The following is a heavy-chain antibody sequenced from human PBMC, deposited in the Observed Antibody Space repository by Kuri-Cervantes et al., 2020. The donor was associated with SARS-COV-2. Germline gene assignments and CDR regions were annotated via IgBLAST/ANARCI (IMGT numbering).Heavy chain of an antibody. CDR1: GYTFTGYY. CDR3: AIDKGRGAFDH. CDR2: INPNSGGT. D-gene: IGHD6-25*01. V-gene: IGHV1-2*02. J-gene: IGHJ4*02. Sequence: ASVKVSCKASGYTFTGYYMHWVRQAPGQGLEWMGWINPNSGGTNYAQKFQGRFTISRDNAKTSVYLQMTSLRAEDTALYYCAIDKGRGAFDHWGQGTLVTVSS.